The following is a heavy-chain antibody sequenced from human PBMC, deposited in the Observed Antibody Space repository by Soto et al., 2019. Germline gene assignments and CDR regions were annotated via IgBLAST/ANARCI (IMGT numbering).Heavy chain of an antibody. CDR2: IDPSDSYT. Sequence: LGESLKISCKGSGYSFTSYWISWVRQMPGKGLEWMGRIDPSDSYTNYSPSFQGHVTISADKSISTAYLQWSSLKASDTAMYYCARHRVPAVAGTEGYGMDVWGQGTTVTVSS. CDR1: GYSFTSYW. D-gene: IGHD6-19*01. J-gene: IGHJ6*02. V-gene: IGHV5-10-1*01. CDR3: ARHRVPAVAGTEGYGMDV.